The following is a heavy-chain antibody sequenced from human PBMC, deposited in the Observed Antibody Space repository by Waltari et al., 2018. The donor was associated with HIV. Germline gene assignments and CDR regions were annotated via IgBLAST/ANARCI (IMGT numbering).Heavy chain of an antibody. J-gene: IGHJ4*02. Sequence: QVQLVESGGGLVQPGGSLRLSCAASGFILRDFAIHWVRQAPGKGLEGVAVISRDGSSKYYADSVQGRFTISRDNSKNSLHLHMNSLRPKDTAVYYCAREGIVAAPFDFWGLGTLVTVSS. D-gene: IGHD2-15*01. CDR1: GFILRDFA. V-gene: IGHV3-30*01. CDR3: AREGIVAAPFDF. CDR2: ISRDGSSK.